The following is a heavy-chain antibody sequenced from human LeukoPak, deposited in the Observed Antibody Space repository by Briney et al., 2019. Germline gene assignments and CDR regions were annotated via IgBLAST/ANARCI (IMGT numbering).Heavy chain of an antibody. J-gene: IGHJ4*02. CDR1: GFTFSSYA. CDR2: ISSSSSYI. Sequence: GGSLRLSCAASGFTFSSYAMHWVRQAPGKGLEWVSSISSSSSYIYYADSVKGRFTISRDNAKNSLYLQMNSLRAEDTAVYYCARDRVRGVITYWGQGTLVTVSS. D-gene: IGHD3-10*01. V-gene: IGHV3-21*01. CDR3: ARDRVRGVITY.